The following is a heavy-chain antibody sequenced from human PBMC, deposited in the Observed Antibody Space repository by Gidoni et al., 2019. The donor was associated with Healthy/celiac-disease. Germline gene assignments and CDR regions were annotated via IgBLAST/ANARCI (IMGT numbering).Heavy chain of an antibody. CDR2: ISWNSGSI. Sequence: EVQLVESGGGLVQPGRSLRLSCAASGFTFDDYAMHWVRQAPGQGLEWVSGISWNSGSIGYADSVKGRFTISRDNAKNSLYLQMNSLRAEDTALYYCAKDLRGDWNDVLGAFDIWGQGTMVTVSS. V-gene: IGHV3-9*01. J-gene: IGHJ3*02. D-gene: IGHD1-1*01. CDR1: GFTFDDYA. CDR3: AKDLRGDWNDVLGAFDI.